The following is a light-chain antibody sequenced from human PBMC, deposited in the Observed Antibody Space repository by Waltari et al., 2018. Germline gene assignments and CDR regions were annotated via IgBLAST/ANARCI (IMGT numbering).Light chain of an antibody. J-gene: IGLJ3*02. CDR1: SDSLSTTSH. V-gene: IGLV8-61*01. Sequence: QTVVTQEPSLSVSPGGTVTLTCALSSDSLSTTSHATWYQQTPGQAPRTLVYKANARSSGVPDRFSGSILGNTAALTITGAQADDESDYYCALYMGSGIWVFGGGTRLTVL. CDR2: KAN. CDR3: ALYMGSGIWV.